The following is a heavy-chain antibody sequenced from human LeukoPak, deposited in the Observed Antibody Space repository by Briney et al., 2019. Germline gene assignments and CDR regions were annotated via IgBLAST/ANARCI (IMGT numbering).Heavy chain of an antibody. CDR1: GYTFTNYG. Sequence: ASVKVSCKASGYTFTNYGIVWVRQAPGQGLEWMGWISGYSGNTNYAQKFQGRVTMTTETSTTTAYMELRSLRSEDTAVYYCAREASSTTYDYVWGSYLTNWFDPWGQGTLVTVSS. V-gene: IGHV1-18*01. J-gene: IGHJ5*02. CDR2: ISGYSGNT. CDR3: AREASSTTYDYVWGSYLTNWFDP. D-gene: IGHD3-16*02.